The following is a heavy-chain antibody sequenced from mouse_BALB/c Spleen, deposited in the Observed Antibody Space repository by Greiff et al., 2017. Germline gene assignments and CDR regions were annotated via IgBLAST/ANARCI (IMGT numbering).Heavy chain of an antibody. J-gene: IGHJ4*01. CDR1: GYTFTSYW. V-gene: IGHV1S53*03. Sequence: QVQLQQSGPELVRPGASVKMSCKASGYTFTSYWMHWVKQRPGQGLEWIGYISPGNGDIKYNEKFKGKATLTADKSSSTAYMQLNSLTSEDSAVYFCKTGVWSYYAMDYWGQGTSVTVSS. D-gene: IGHD2-10*02. CDR2: ISPGNGDI. CDR3: KTGVWSYYAMDY.